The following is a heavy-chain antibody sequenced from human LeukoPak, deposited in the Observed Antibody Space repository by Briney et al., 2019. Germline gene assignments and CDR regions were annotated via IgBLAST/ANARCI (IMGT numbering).Heavy chain of an antibody. CDR2: ISSDGSNE. D-gene: IGHD5-18*01. Sequence: QPGGSLRLSCAASGFTFSSYAMHWVRQAPGKGLEWVAVISSDGSNEFYADSVKGRFTISRDNAKNTLYLQMNSLRAEDTAVYYCARDTGYSYGYWGQGTLVTVSS. CDR3: ARDTGYSYGY. V-gene: IGHV3-30*07. CDR1: GFTFSSYA. J-gene: IGHJ4*02.